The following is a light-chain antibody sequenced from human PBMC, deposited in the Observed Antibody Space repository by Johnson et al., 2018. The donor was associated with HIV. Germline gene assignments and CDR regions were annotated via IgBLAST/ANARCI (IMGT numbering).Light chain of an antibody. CDR1: NSNIGKSS. V-gene: IGLV1-51*01. CDR2: DND. J-gene: IGLJ1*01. Sequence: QFVLTQPPSVSAAPGQKVTISCSGSNSNIGKSSVSWYQQFPGTAPKLLIYDNDKRPSGIPDRFSGSRSGTSATLGITGLQTGDEADYYCGTWETSLSAGGVFGTGTRVTVL. CDR3: GTWETSLSAGGV.